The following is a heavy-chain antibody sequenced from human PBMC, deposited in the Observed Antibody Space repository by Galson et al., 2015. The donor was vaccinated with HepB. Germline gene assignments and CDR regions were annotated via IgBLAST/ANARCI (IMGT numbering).Heavy chain of an antibody. CDR1: GFTFRSYW. D-gene: IGHD3-3*01. CDR3: ARDRRRMYYDFWSRTPDYYDMDV. J-gene: IGHJ6*02. Sequence: SLRLSCAASGFTFRSYWMSWVRQAPGKGLEWVANIKHDGSEKYYVDSVKGRFTISRDTAKNSLYLQMNSLRAEDTAVDYCARDRRRMYYDFWSRTPDYYDMDVWGQGTTVTVSS. V-gene: IGHV3-7*03. CDR2: IKHDGSEK.